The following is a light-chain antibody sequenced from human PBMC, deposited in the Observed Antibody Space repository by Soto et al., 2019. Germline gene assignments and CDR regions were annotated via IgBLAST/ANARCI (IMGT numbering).Light chain of an antibody. V-gene: IGLV1-44*01. Sequence: QSVLTQTPSASGTPGQRVTISCSGGNPNVGNNVVHWYQQLPGTAPRRLIHSNNRRPSGVPDRFSGSKSGTSASLAINGLQSEDEADYYCASWDDTLNAYVFGAGTKVTVL. CDR2: SNN. J-gene: IGLJ1*01. CDR1: NPNVGNNV. CDR3: ASWDDTLNAYV.